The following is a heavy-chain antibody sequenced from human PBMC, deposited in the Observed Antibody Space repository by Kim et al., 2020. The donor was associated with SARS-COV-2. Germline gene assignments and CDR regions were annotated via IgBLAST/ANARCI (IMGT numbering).Heavy chain of an antibody. J-gene: IGHJ5*02. CDR3: AREPHYYDSSGYYL. Sequence: VDSVKGRFTISRDNSKNTLYLQMNSLRAEDTAVYYCAREPHYYDSSGYYLWGQGTLVTVSS. V-gene: IGHV3-30*01. D-gene: IGHD3-22*01.